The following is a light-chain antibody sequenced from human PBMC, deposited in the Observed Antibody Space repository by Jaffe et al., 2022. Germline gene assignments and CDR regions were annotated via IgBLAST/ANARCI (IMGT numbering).Light chain of an antibody. CDR1: NNRLRA. CDR2: YDS. CDR3: QVWDRGSNFYA. Sequence: SYGLTQPPSVSVAPGKTASITCGGDNNRLRAVHWYQQKPGRAPILVIFYDSDRPSGIPERFSGSRSGNTATLTITRVEAGDEADYYCQVWDRGSNFYAFGTGTKVTVL. J-gene: IGLJ1*01. V-gene: IGLV3-21*04.